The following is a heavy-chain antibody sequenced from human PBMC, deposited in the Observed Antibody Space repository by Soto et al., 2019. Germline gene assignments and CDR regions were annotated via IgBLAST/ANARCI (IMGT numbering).Heavy chain of an antibody. V-gene: IGHV4-59*01. CDR3: ARDHYGSGYGMDV. CDR1: GGSISHYY. CDR2: IYYTGST. J-gene: IGHJ6*02. Sequence: QVQLQESGPGLVKPSETLSLTCTVSGGSISHYYWSWIRQPPGKGLEYIGYIYYTGSTNYNPSLKSRVTXSXDXXKNQFSLKLSSVTAADTALYYCARDHYGSGYGMDVWGQGTTVTVSS. D-gene: IGHD3-10*01.